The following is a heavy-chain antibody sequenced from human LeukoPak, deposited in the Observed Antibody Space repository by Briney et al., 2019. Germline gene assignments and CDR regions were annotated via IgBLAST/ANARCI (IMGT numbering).Heavy chain of an antibody. Sequence: PGGSLRLSCAASGFTFSIYSLTWVRQAPGKGLEWVSSISSSSTYIYYADSVRGRFTISRDNAQNSLYLQMNSPRAEDTAVYSCARVAAGAETHTLHYHYMGVWGKGTTVTVSS. CDR1: GFTFSIYS. V-gene: IGHV3-21*01. CDR3: ARVAAGAETHTLHYHYMGV. CDR2: ISSSSTYI. J-gene: IGHJ6*03. D-gene: IGHD6-13*01.